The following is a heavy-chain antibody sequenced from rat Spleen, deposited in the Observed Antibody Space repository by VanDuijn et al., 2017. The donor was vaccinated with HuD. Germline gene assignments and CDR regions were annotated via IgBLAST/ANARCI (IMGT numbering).Heavy chain of an antibody. CDR3: ASLMYTPDYLGVMDA. Sequence: EVRLVESGGDLVQPGRSLKLSCSASGFTFSDYAMAWVRQAPTKGLEWIASISTGGDNTYFRDSVKGRFTISKDNAENTLYLQMDSLRSEATATYYCASLMYTPDYLGVMDAWGQGASVTVSS. V-gene: IGHV5S13*01. D-gene: IGHD1-6*01. CDR1: GFTFSDYA. J-gene: IGHJ4*01. CDR2: ISTGGDNT.